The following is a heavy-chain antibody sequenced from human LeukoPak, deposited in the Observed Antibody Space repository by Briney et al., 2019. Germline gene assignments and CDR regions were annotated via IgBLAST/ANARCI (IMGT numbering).Heavy chain of an antibody. J-gene: IGHJ4*02. V-gene: IGHV1-8*01. CDR2: MNPNSGNT. Sequence: GASVKVSCKASGYTFTSYDINWVRQATGQGLEWMGWMNPNSGNTGYAQKFQGRVTMTRNTSISTAYMELSSLRSEDTAVYYCATALRFQPLLYPGPFDYWGQGTLVTVSS. CDR1: GYTFTSYD. CDR3: ATALRFQPLLYPGPFDY. D-gene: IGHD2-2*02.